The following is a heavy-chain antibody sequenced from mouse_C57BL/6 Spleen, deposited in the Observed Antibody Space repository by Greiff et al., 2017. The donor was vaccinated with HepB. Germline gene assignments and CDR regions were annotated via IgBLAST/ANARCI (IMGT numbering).Heavy chain of an antibody. V-gene: IGHV1S81*02. Sequence: QVQLQQSGAELVKAGASVKMSCKASGYTFTSYWMHWVKQRLGQGLEWFAETNPTNGRTYYNEKFKSKATLTVDKSSRTAYMLLSGPTFEDSAVDYCARIKKIVATYFDYWGQGTTLTVSA. CDR2: TNPTNGRT. D-gene: IGHD1-1*01. J-gene: IGHJ2*01. CDR3: ARIKKIVATYFDY. CDR1: GYTFTSYW.